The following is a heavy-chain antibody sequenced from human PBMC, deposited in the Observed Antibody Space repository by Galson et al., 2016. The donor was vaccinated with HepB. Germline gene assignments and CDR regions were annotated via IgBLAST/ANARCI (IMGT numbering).Heavy chain of an antibody. D-gene: IGHD3-10*01. V-gene: IGHV3-23*01. Sequence: SLRLSCAASGLTFSAYAMAWVRQAPGRGLGWVSSMSGRGDIYSAPTVKGRFNTSRDNSKTTVYLQPTSLRAGDTAVYDRVRAPGEVFNAFDIWGQGTMVTVSS. J-gene: IGHJ3*02. CDR2: MSGRGDI. CDR1: GLTFSAYA. CDR3: VRAPGEVFNAFDI.